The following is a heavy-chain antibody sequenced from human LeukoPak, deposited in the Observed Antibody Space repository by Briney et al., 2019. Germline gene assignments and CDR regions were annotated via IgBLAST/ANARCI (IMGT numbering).Heavy chain of an antibody. J-gene: IGHJ6*03. Sequence: SETLSLTCTVSGGSISSYYWSWIRQPPGKGLEWIGSIYHSGSTYYNPSLKSRVTISVDTSKNQFSLKLSSVTAADTAVYYCARTSSSLDYYYYYYYMDVWGKGTTVTVSS. CDR2: IYHSGST. CDR3: ARTSSSLDYYYYYYYMDV. CDR1: GGSISSYY. V-gene: IGHV4-59*08. D-gene: IGHD6-6*01.